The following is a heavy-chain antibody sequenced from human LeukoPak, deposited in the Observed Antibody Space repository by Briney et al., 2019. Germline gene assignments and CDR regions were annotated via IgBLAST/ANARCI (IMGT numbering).Heavy chain of an antibody. J-gene: IGHJ4*02. V-gene: IGHV4-59*01. Sequence: SETLSLTCTVSGGSISSYYWSWIRRPPGKGLEWIGYIYYSGSTNYNPSLKSRVTISVDTSKNQFSLKLSSVTAADTAVYYCASGVGSAMVTGYFDYWGQETLVTVSS. D-gene: IGHD5-18*01. CDR2: IYYSGST. CDR3: ASGVGSAMVTGYFDY. CDR1: GGSISSYY.